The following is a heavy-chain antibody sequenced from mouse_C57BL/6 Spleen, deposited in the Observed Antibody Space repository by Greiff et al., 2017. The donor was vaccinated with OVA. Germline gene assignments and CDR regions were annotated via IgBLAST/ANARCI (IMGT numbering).Heavy chain of an antibody. J-gene: IGHJ4*01. CDR2: IYPRSGNT. D-gene: IGHD2-4*01. V-gene: IGHV1-81*01. CDR1: GYTFTSYG. CDR3: ALIYYDYDEGDAMDY. Sequence: QVQLKQSGAELARPGASVKLSCKASGYTFTSYGISWVKQRTGQGLEWIGEIYPRSGNTYYNEKFKGKATLTADKSSSTAYMELRSLTSEDSAVYFCALIYYDYDEGDAMDYWGQGTSVTVSS.